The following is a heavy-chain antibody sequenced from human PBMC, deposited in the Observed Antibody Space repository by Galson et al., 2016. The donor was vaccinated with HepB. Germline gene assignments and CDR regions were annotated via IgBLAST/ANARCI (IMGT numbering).Heavy chain of an antibody. CDR3: ARVLGGPETAVAGRGHWLDP. CDR1: GFTFSSYA. J-gene: IGHJ5*02. V-gene: IGHV3-30*04. CDR2: ISYDGGDK. Sequence: SLRLSCAAFGFTFSSYAMRWVRQAPGKGLEWVAVISYDGGDKYYADSVKGRFTISRDNSKNTLYLQMNSLRAEDTAVYYCARVLGGPETAVAGRGHWLDPWGQGTLVTVSS. D-gene: IGHD6-19*01.